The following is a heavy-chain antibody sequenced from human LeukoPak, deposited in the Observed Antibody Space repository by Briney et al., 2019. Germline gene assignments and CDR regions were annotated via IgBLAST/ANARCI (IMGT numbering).Heavy chain of an antibody. CDR2: ISSGGSST. V-gene: IGHV3-48*03. CDR3: ARGSPRGGDY. D-gene: IGHD5-12*01. J-gene: IGHJ4*02. CDR1: GFTFSSYE. Sequence: GGSLRLSCAASGFTFSSYEMNWVRQAPGKGLEWVSFISSGGSSTYYADSVKGRFTISRDNAKNSLYLQMNSLRAEDTAVYYCARGSPRGGDYWGQGTLVTVSS.